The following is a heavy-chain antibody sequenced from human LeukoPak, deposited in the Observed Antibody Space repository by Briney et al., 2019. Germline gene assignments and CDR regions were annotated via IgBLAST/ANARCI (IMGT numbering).Heavy chain of an antibody. Sequence: SETLSLTCAVYGGSFSGYYWSWIRQPPGKGLEWIGEINHSGITNYNPSLKSRVTISVDTSKNQFSLKLSSVTAADTAVYYCARGLGDIVVVPATDYTYYYYGMDVWGQGTTVTVSS. CDR1: GGSFSGYY. CDR2: INHSGIT. V-gene: IGHV4-34*01. J-gene: IGHJ6*02. CDR3: ARGLGDIVVVPATDYTYYYYGMDV. D-gene: IGHD2-2*01.